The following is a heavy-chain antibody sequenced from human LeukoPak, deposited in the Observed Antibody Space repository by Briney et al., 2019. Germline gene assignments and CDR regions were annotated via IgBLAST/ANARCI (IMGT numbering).Heavy chain of an antibody. V-gene: IGHV1-69*04. CDR3: ARDLTQNIVLYY. J-gene: IGHJ4*02. D-gene: IGHD2-8*01. CDR2: IIPILGIA. CDR1: GGTFSSYA. Sequence: ASVKVSCKASGGTFSSYAISWVRQAPGQGLEWMGRIIPILGIANYAQKFQGRVTITADKSTSTAYMELSSLRSEDTAVYYCARDLTQNIVLYYWGQGTLVTVSS.